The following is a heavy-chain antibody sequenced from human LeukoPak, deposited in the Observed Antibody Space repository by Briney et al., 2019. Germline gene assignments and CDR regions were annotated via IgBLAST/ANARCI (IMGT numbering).Heavy chain of an antibody. V-gene: IGHV3-9*01. J-gene: IGHJ5*02. CDR2: ISWNSGSI. D-gene: IGHD6-13*01. Sequence: PGGSLRLSCAASGFTFDDYAMHWVRQAPGKGLEWVSGISWNSGSIGYADSVKGRFTISRDNAENSLYLQMNSLRAEDTALYYCAKGSIAAAGSAGWFDPWGQGTLVTVSS. CDR3: AKGSIAAAGSAGWFDP. CDR1: GFTFDDYA.